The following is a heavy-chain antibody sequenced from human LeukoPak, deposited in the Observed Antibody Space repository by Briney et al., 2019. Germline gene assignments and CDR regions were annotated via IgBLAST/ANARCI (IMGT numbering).Heavy chain of an antibody. Sequence: GGSLRLSCAASGFTFSSYAMSWVRQAPGKGLESVSAISGSGGSTYYSDSVKGRITISRDNSKNTLYLQMNSLRAEDTAVYYCAKARVVPAAMAGYYFDYWGQGALVTVSS. V-gene: IGHV3-23*01. CDR3: AKARVVPAAMAGYYFDY. CDR1: GFTFSSYA. D-gene: IGHD2-2*01. CDR2: ISGSGGST. J-gene: IGHJ4*02.